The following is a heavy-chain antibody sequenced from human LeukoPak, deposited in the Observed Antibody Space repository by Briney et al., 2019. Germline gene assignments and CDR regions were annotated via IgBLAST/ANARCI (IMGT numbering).Heavy chain of an antibody. CDR1: GFTFSSYW. D-gene: IGHD4-17*01. J-gene: IGHJ4*02. CDR2: IKQDGSEK. Sequence: PGGSLRLSCAASGFTFSSYWMSWVRQAPGKGLEWVANIKQDGSEKYYVDSVKGRFTISRDNAKNSLYLQMNSLRAEDTAVYYCARVGTVTIMHFDYWGQGTLVTVSS. V-gene: IGHV3-7*01. CDR3: ARVGTVTIMHFDY.